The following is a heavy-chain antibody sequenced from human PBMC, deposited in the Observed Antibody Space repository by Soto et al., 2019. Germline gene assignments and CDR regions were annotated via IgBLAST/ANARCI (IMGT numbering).Heavy chain of an antibody. CDR1: GFTVSSNY. CDR2: IYTGGST. J-gene: IGHJ4*02. V-gene: IGHV3-53*01. CDR3: ARGPTNFY. Sequence: WSLRLSCAASGFTVSSNYMSWVRQAPGKGLEWVSVIYTGGSTYYADSVKGRFTISRDNSKNTLYLQMNSLRAEDTAVYYCARGPTNFYWGQGTLVTVSS. D-gene: IGHD1-1*01.